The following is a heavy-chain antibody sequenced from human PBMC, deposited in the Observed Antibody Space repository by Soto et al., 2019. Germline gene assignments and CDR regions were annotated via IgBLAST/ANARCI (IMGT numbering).Heavy chain of an antibody. Sequence: EVELVESGGGLVKPGGSLRLSCAASGFTFNSYSVNWVRQAPGKGLEWVASISSGSVHIDFADSVKGRFTISRDEVTNPVSLQMDSLRVEDTGIYYCARYDAFKAFDLWGQGTMVTVSS. CDR3: ARYDAFKAFDL. V-gene: IGHV3-21*02. CDR1: GFTFNSYS. D-gene: IGHD1-1*01. CDR2: ISSGSVHI. J-gene: IGHJ3*01.